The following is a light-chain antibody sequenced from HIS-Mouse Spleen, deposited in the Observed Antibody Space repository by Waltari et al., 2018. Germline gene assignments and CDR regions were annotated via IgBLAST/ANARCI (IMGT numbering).Light chain of an antibody. Sequence: QSALTQPASVSGSPGQSITISCTGTSSDVGSYNLVSWYQQHPGKAPKLMIYEGSKRSSGVANRISGSTSGNTASLTISGLQAEDEADYYCCSYAVSSTWVFGGGTKLTVL. J-gene: IGLJ3*02. CDR3: CSYAVSSTWV. CDR1: SSDVGSYNL. V-gene: IGLV2-23*01. CDR2: EGS.